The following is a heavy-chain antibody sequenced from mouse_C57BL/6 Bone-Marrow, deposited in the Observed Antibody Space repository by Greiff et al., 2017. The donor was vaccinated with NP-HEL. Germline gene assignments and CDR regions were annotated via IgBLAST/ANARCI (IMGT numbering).Heavy chain of an antibody. J-gene: IGHJ3*01. V-gene: IGHV1-85*01. CDR3: AREGLLLRFLFAY. CDR1: GYTFTSYD. D-gene: IGHD1-1*01. CDR2: IYPRDGST. Sequence: VQGVESGPELVKPGASVKLSCKASGYTFTSYDINWVKQRPGQGLEWIGWIYPRDGSTKYNEKFKGKATLTVDTSSSTAYMELHSLTSEDSAVYFCAREGLLLRFLFAYWGQGTLVTVSA.